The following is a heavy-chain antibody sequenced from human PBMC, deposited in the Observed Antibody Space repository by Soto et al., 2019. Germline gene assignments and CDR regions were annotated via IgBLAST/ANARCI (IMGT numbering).Heavy chain of an antibody. J-gene: IGHJ4*02. CDR2: IYYSGNT. D-gene: IGHD1-7*01. CDR1: GGSISSYY. V-gene: IGHV4-59*01. Sequence: SETLSLTCTVSGGSISSYYWSWIRQPPGKGLEWIGYIYYSGNTNYNPSLKSRVTISVDTSKNQFSLKLSSVTAADTAVYYCGRGEVDRYNWNYGIDYWGQGTLVNV. CDR3: GRGEVDRYNWNYGIDY.